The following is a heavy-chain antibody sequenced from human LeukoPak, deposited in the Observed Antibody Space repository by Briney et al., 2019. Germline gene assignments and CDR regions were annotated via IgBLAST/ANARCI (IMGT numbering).Heavy chain of an antibody. D-gene: IGHD3-3*01. CDR2: IYHSGST. CDR1: GYSISSGYY. V-gene: IGHV4-38-2*02. J-gene: IGHJ6*03. CDR3: AREYYDFWSGYYRGYYYYYMDV. Sequence: SETLSLTCTVSGYSISSGYYWGWIRQPPGKGLEWIRSIYHSGSTYYNPSLKSRVTISVDTSKNQFSLKLSSVTAADTAVYYCAREYYDFWSGYYRGYYYYYMDVWGKGTTVTVSS.